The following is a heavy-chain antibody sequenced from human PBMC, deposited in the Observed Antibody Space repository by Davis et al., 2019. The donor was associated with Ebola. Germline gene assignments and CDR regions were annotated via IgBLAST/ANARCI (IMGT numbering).Heavy chain of an antibody. Sequence: MPSETLSLTCTVSGGSISSYYWSWIRQPPGKGLEWIGYIYYSGSTNYNPSLKSRVTISVDKSKNQFSLKLSSVTAADTAVYYCARVTTVTLMGFDYWGQGTLVTVSS. CDR2: IYYSGST. D-gene: IGHD4-17*01. J-gene: IGHJ4*02. CDR1: GGSISSYY. CDR3: ARVTTVTLMGFDY. V-gene: IGHV4-59*12.